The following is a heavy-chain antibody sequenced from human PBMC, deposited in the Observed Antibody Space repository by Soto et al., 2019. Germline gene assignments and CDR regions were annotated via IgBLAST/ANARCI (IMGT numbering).Heavy chain of an antibody. CDR2: IYPGDSDT. CDR3: ARNDRTIFGVVNGMDV. CDR1: GYSFTSYW. Sequence: GESLKISCKGSGYSFTSYWIGWVRQMPGKGLEWMGIIYPGDSDTRYSPSFQGQVTIPADKSISTAYLQWSSLKASDTAMYYCARNDRTIFGVVNGMDVWGQGTTVTVSS. V-gene: IGHV5-51*01. J-gene: IGHJ6*02. D-gene: IGHD3-3*01.